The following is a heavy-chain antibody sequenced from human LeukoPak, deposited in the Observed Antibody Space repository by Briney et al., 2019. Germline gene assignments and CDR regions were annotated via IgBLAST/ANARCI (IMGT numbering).Heavy chain of an antibody. CDR2: IHCSESV. V-gene: IGHV4-31*03. CDR1: GGSISSSDPY. J-gene: IGHJ5*02. Sequence: KASETLSLTRTVSGGSISSSDPYWNWIRQHPGKGLVWIGYIHCSESVYYNQALKSRVTISVGTSKNQCYLKLSSVTAADTAVYYCARGEDYYESSGFMSWCDHWGQGTLVTVSS. CDR3: ARGEDYYESSGFMSWCDH. D-gene: IGHD3-22*01.